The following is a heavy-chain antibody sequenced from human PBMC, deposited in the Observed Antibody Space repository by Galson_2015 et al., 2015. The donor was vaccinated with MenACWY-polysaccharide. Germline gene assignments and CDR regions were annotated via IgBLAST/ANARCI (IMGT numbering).Heavy chain of an antibody. Sequence: SLRLSCAASGLTFSNWWMTWVRQAPGKGLEWVASIKKDGSEKHYVDSVKGRFTISRDNAKDSLYLQMNSLRVDDTAEYFCARGHLGLGVWGQGTTVTVSS. CDR3: ARGHLGLGV. J-gene: IGHJ6*02. CDR1: GLTFSNWW. V-gene: IGHV3-7*01. CDR2: IKKDGSEK.